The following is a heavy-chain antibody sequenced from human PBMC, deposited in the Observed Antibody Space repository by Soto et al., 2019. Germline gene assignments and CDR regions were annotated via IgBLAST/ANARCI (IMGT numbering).Heavy chain of an antibody. CDR2: MHSDVTT. J-gene: IGHJ5*02. CDR3: ARQLSGSWYNWFDP. Sequence: GSLLLSCAASGFSVTANSMSWVRQAPGKGLEWVSVMHSDVTTYYADSVKGRFIISRDNSKNALYLQMSNLRGEDTARYFCARQLSGSWYNWFDPWGQGTLVTVSS. V-gene: IGHV3-53*01. CDR1: GFSVTANS. D-gene: IGHD6-13*01.